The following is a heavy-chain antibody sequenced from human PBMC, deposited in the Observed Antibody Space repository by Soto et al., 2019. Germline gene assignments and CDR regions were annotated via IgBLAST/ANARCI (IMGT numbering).Heavy chain of an antibody. Sequence: QVQLVESGGGVVQPGRSLRLSCAASGFTFSSYAMHWVRQAPGKGLEWVAVISYDGSNKYYADSVKGRFTISRDNSKNTLYLQMNSLRAEDTAVYYCARDGYGDSSSSMPESYYYYCMDVWGQGTTVTVSS. CDR1: GFTFSSYA. V-gene: IGHV3-30-3*01. D-gene: IGHD6-6*01. CDR3: ARDGYGDSSSSMPESYYYYCMDV. CDR2: ISYDGSNK. J-gene: IGHJ6*02.